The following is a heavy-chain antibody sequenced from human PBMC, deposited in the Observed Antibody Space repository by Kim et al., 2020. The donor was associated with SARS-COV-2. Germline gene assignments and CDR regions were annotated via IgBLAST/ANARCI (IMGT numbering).Heavy chain of an antibody. CDR1: GGSISSSSYY. CDR3: ARPLLAARGPFDY. CDR2: IYYSGST. D-gene: IGHD6-6*01. J-gene: IGHJ4*02. Sequence: SETLSLTCTVSGGSISSSSYYWGWIRQPPGKGLEWIGSIYYSGSTYYNPSLKSRVTISVDTSKNQFSLKLSSVTAADTAVYYCARPLLAARGPFDYWGQGTLVTVSS. V-gene: IGHV4-39*01.